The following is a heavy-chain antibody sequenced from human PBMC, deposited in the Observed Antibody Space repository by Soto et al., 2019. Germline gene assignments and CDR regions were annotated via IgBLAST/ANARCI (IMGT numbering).Heavy chain of an antibody. D-gene: IGHD2-21*02. V-gene: IGHV4-30-2*01. CDR2: IYHSGST. Sequence: QLQLQESGSGLVKPSQTLSLTCAVSGGSINSGDYSWSWIRQPPGKGLEWIGYIYHSGSTYYKSSLKSRVTRSVDRSKNQFSLKLSFVTAADTAVYYCARVRDCGGDCYYFDYWGQGTLVTVSS. CDR3: ARVRDCGGDCYYFDY. J-gene: IGHJ4*02. CDR1: GGSINSGDYS.